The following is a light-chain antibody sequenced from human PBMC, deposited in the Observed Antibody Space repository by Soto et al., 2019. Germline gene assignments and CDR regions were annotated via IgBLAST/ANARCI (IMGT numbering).Light chain of an antibody. V-gene: IGLV2-14*01. CDR2: DVS. J-gene: IGLJ1*01. CDR1: SSDVGGYDY. Sequence: QSALTQPASVSGSPGQSLTISCTGTSSDVGGYDYGSWYQQHPGKAPKLMIYDVSNRPSGVSNRFSGSKSGNTASLTISGLQAEDEADFYCSSYTSSSSDVFGTGTKVTVL. CDR3: SSYTSSSSDV.